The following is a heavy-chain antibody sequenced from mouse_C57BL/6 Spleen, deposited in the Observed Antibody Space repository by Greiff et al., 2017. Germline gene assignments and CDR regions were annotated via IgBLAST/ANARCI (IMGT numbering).Heavy chain of an antibody. CDR1: GFSLTSYG. D-gene: IGHD2-1*01. CDR3: ARNGVYYYYAMDY. Sequence: VQLQQSGPGLVQPSQSLSITCTVSGFSLTSYGVHWVRQSPGKGLEWLGVIWSGGSTDYNAAFISRLGISKDNSKSQVFFKMNSLQADDTAIYYCARNGVYYYYAMDYWGQGTSVTVSS. J-gene: IGHJ4*01. V-gene: IGHV2-2*01. CDR2: IWSGGST.